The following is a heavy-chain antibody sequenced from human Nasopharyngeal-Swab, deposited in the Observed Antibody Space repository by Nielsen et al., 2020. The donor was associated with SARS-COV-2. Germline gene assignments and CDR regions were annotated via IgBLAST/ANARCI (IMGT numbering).Heavy chain of an antibody. D-gene: IGHD1-20*01. J-gene: IGHJ6*02. V-gene: IGHV4-38-2*01. Sequence: SETLSLTCAVSGYSISSGYYWGWIRQPPGKGLEWIGSIYHSGSTYYNPSIKRRVTISVDTSKNQFSLKLSSVTAADTAVYYCASVRITGTTESYYYYGIDVWGQGTTVTVSS. CDR2: IYHSGST. CDR1: GYSISSGYY. CDR3: ASVRITGTTESYYYYGIDV.